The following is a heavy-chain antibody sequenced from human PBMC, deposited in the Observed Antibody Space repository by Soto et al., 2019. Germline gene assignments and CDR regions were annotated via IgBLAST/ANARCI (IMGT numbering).Heavy chain of an antibody. Sequence: SETLSLTCTVSDGSINSSGYYWSWIRQHPGKGLEWIGYISYNGSTYYSPSLKSRVTISVDTSKNQFSLKLSSVTAADTAVYYCARAGGYYYESSGYLDYWGQGTLVTVSS. CDR3: ARAGGYYYESSGYLDY. D-gene: IGHD3-22*01. CDR1: DGSINSSGYY. CDR2: ISYNGST. J-gene: IGHJ4*02. V-gene: IGHV4-31*03.